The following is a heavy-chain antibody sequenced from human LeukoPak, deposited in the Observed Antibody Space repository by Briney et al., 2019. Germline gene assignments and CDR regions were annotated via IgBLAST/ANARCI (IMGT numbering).Heavy chain of an antibody. CDR2: FDPEDGET. D-gene: IGHD3-10*01. CDR1: GYTLTELS. CDR3: ATFDRMVLTLDY. J-gene: IGHJ4*02. Sequence: ASVKVSCKVSGYTLTELSMHWVRQAPGKGLEWMGGFDPEDGETIYAQKFQGRVTMTEDTSTDTAYMELSSLRCEDTAVYYCATFDRMVLTLDYWGQGTLVTVSS. V-gene: IGHV1-24*01.